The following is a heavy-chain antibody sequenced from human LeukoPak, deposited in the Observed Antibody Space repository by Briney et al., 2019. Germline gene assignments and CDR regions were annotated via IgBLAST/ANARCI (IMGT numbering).Heavy chain of an antibody. CDR2: IKQDGSEK. J-gene: IGHJ3*02. CDR3: ARELVLRYFDWLPPETDAFDI. D-gene: IGHD3-9*01. V-gene: IGHV3-7*01. CDR1: GFTFSSYW. Sequence: GGSLRLSCAASGFTFSSYWMSWVRQAPGKGLEWVANIKQDGSEKYYVDSVKGRFTISRDNAKNSLYLQMNSLRAEDTAVYYCARELVLRYFDWLPPETDAFDIWGQGTMVTVSS.